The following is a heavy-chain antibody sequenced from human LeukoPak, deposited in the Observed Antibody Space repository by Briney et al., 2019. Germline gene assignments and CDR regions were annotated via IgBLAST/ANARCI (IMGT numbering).Heavy chain of an antibody. Sequence: ASVKVSCKASGYTFTNNYMHWVRQAPGQGLEWMGIINPSGDNTWYAQKFQGRVTMTRDMATSTDYMEVNSLRAEDTAVYYCAKDPPRYYYDSSGMDWGQGTLVTVSS. CDR3: AKDPPRYYYDSSGMD. CDR2: INPSGDNT. D-gene: IGHD3-22*01. CDR1: GYTFTNNY. V-gene: IGHV1-46*01. J-gene: IGHJ4*02.